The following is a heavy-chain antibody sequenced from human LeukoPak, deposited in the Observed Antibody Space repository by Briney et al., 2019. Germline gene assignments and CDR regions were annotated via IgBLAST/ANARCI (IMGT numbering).Heavy chain of an antibody. CDR1: GFTAGSNY. Sequence: RGCLRLSCAASGFTAGSNYMSWVRQAPGKGLGWVSVIYSGGSTYYADSVKGGFTISRENSKNTLHLQRNSLRAEDAAVYYCERRPSSAYDFHYWGEGTLVTVSS. CDR2: IYSGGST. V-gene: IGHV3-53*01. J-gene: IGHJ4*02. D-gene: IGHD5-12*01. CDR3: ERRPSSAYDFHY.